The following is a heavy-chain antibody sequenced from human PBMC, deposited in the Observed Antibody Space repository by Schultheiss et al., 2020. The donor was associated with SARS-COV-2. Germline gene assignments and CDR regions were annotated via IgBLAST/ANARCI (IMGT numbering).Heavy chain of an antibody. CDR2: VIPIFGTA. V-gene: IGHV1-69*13. J-gene: IGHJ5*02. CDR1: GGTFIIYP. D-gene: IGHD6-13*01. Sequence: SVKVSCKASGGTFIIYPINWVRQAPGQGLEWMGRVIPIFGTANYAQKFQGRVTITADESTRTAYMELSSLRSEDTAVYFCARTEVLDYSSSWYGWFDPWGQGILVTVSS. CDR3: ARTEVLDYSSSWYGWFDP.